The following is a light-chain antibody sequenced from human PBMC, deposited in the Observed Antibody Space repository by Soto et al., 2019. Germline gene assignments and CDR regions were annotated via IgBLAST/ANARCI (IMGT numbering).Light chain of an antibody. J-gene: IGKJ3*01. CDR3: QHYGTSAL. CDR2: DTS. CDR1: QSVSSSY. Sequence: EIVLTQSPGTLSLSPGERATLSCRASQSVSSSYLAWYQQKPGQAPRLLIYDTSDRATGIPDRFSASGSGKDLTLTISRLEPEDFAVYYCQHYGTSALFGPGTKVDIK. V-gene: IGKV3-20*01.